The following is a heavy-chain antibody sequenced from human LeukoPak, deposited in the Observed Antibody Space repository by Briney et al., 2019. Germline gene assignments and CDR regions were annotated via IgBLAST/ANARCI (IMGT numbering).Heavy chain of an antibody. Sequence: ASVKVSCKASGYTFSGYYMNWVRQAPGQGPEWMGWINPNSGGTKYAQKFQGRVTMTSDTSISTAYMELSSLISDDTAVYYCARKSAARKTSEFDYWGQGTLVTVSS. CDR1: GYTFSGYY. J-gene: IGHJ4*02. D-gene: IGHD6-6*01. V-gene: IGHV1-2*02. CDR2: INPNSGGT. CDR3: ARKSAARKTSEFDY.